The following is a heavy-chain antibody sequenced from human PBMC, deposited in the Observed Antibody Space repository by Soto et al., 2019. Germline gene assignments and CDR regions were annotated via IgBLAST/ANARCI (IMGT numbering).Heavy chain of an antibody. J-gene: IGHJ6*02. V-gene: IGHV1-18*01. D-gene: IGHD3-22*01. Sequence: GASVKVSCKASGYPFRNYGINWVRQAPGQGLEWMGWISAYNDNINYAQKLQGRVTMTTDTSTSTAYLELRSLRSDDTAVYYCARGTYYYGSSGSQARDFYYGLDVWGLGTTVTVSS. CDR2: ISAYNDNI. CDR1: GYPFRNYG. CDR3: ARGTYYYGSSGSQARDFYYGLDV.